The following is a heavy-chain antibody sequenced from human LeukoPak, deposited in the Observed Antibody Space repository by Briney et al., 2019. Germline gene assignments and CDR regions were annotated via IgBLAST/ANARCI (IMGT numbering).Heavy chain of an antibody. CDR1: GYSFTTYG. V-gene: IGHV1-18*01. J-gene: IGHJ4*02. Sequence: GASVNVSCKTSGYSFTTYGVSWVRQAPGQGLEWMGWVSGYTGTTNYAERFQGRVTMTTDTSTSTVYLELTSLRSDDTAVYYCARGEVSASLYYFDFWGQGTLVTVS. CDR2: VSGYTGTT. CDR3: ARGEVSASLYYFDF. D-gene: IGHD2-2*01.